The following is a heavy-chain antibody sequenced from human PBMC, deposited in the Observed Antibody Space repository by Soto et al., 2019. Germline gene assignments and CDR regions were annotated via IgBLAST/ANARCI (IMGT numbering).Heavy chain of an antibody. CDR3: ARQSEVKWLVLAWFDP. CDR2: IYYSGST. V-gene: IGHV4-39*01. D-gene: IGHD6-19*01. Sequence: LSRTCTVSGGSISSSSYYWGWSRQPPGKVLEWIGSIYYSGSTYYNPSLKSRVTISVDTSKNQFSLKLSSVTAADTAVYYCARQSEVKWLVLAWFDPWGQGTLVTVSS. CDR1: GGSISSSSYY. J-gene: IGHJ5*02.